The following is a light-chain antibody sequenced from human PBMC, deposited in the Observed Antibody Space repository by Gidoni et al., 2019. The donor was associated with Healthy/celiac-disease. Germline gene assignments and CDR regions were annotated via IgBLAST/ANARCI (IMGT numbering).Light chain of an antibody. J-gene: IGKJ1*01. Sequence: DIQITQSPSSLSASVGDRVTITCRASQSISSYLNWYQQKPGKAPKLLIYAASSLQSGVPSRFSGSGSGTDFTLTISSLQPEDCATYDCQQSYSTPPWTFGQGTKVEIK. V-gene: IGKV1-39*01. CDR3: QQSYSTPPWT. CDR1: QSISSY. CDR2: AAS.